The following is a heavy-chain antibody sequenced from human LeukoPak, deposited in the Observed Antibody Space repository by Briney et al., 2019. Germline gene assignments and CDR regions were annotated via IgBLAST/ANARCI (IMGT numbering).Heavy chain of an antibody. D-gene: IGHD3-22*01. J-gene: IGHJ4*02. CDR2: ISGSGDNT. CDR3: AKGSYYDSSGSFYFDY. V-gene: IGHV3-23*01. CDR1: GFTFSSYA. Sequence: GGSLRLSCAASGFTFSSYAMSWVRQAPGKGLEWVSGISGSGDNTYYADSVKGRFTISRDNSKNTLYVQVNSLGTEDTAAYYCAKGSYYDSSGSFYFDYWGQGTLVTVSS.